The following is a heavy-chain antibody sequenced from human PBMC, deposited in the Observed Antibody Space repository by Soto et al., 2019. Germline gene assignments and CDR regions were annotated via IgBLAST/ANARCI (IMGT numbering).Heavy chain of an antibody. Sequence: EVQLLESGGGLVQPGGSLRLSCAASGFTFSSYAMSWVRQAPRKGLEWVSAISGSGGSTYYADSVKGRFTISKDDSKNTLYLQVNGLRAEDTAVYYCARRSSGWYFDYWGQGTLVTVSS. CDR3: ARRSSGWYFDY. D-gene: IGHD6-19*01. V-gene: IGHV3-23*01. CDR1: GFTFSSYA. J-gene: IGHJ4*02. CDR2: ISGSGGST.